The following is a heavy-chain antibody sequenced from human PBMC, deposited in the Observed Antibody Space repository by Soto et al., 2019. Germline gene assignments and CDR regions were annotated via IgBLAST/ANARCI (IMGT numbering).Heavy chain of an antibody. CDR1: GFIFSSSD. Sequence: EGQLVESGGGLVEPGGSLRLSCAASGFIFSSSDMTWVRQAPGKGLEYVSSINYNGVYSFYAEAAKGRFVIYRDNAKNSLFLQMNSLTAEDTAVYFCVRKSNSDMSGYDYFDYWGQGTLVIVSS. CDR2: INYNGVYS. J-gene: IGHJ4*02. V-gene: IGHV3-21*06. CDR3: VRKSNSDMSGYDYFDY. D-gene: IGHD3-22*01.